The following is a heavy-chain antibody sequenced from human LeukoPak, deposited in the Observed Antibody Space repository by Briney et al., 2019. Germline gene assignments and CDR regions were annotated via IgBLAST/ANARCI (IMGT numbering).Heavy chain of an antibody. CDR2: IYYSGTT. CDR3: ARHRGSSSEFDP. J-gene: IGHJ5*02. V-gene: IGHV4-39*01. CDR1: GVSISSNNYY. D-gene: IGHD6-6*01. Sequence: SETLSLTCTVSGVSISSNNYYWGWIRQPPGKGLEWIGNIYYSGTTYYNLSLKSRVTMSVDTSRNQFSLKLSSVTAADTAVYYCARHRGSSSEFDPWGQGTLVTISS.